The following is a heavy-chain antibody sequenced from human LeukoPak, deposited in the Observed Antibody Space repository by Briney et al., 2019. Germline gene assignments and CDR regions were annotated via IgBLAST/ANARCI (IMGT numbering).Heavy chain of an antibody. CDR1: GFTFSSFA. CDR2: ISGGGAYT. V-gene: IGHV3-23*01. D-gene: IGHD6-19*01. Sequence: GGSLRLSCVGSGFTFSSFAMSWVRQAPGKGLEGVSSISGGGAYTYYADSVKGRFTISRDDSKNMQFLQMNSLRPEDTAVYFCAKRITVAAGFYFDSWGQGTLVTVSS. CDR3: AKRITVAAGFYFDS. J-gene: IGHJ4*02.